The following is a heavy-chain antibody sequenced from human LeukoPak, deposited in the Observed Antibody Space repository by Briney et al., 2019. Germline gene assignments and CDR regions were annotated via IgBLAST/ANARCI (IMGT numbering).Heavy chain of an antibody. Sequence: GESLRLSCVVSGLTFSDYSMNWVRQAPGKGLEWVSSISSSNSYIYYADSVKGRFTISRHNAKNSLYLQMNSLRAEDTAVYYCARDRDGYCSGGSCTNFDYWGQGIMVTASS. CDR1: GLTFSDYS. CDR3: ARDRDGYCSGGSCTNFDY. CDR2: ISSSNSYI. V-gene: IGHV3-21*01. D-gene: IGHD2-15*01. J-gene: IGHJ4*02.